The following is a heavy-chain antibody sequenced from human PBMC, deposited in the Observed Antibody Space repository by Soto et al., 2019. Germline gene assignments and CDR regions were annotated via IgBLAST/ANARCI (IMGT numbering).Heavy chain of an antibody. V-gene: IGHV3-23*01. CDR2: ISGSGGST. CDR3: AKIPQGSSWYLDAFYI. J-gene: IGHJ3*02. D-gene: IGHD6-13*01. CDR1: GFTFSSYA. Sequence: EVQLLESGGGLVQPGGSLRLSCAASGFTFSSYAMSWVRQAPGKGLEWVSAISGSGGSTYYADSVKGRFTISRDNSKNTLYLQMNTLRAEHTAVYYCAKIPQGSSWYLDAFYIWGQGTMVTVSS.